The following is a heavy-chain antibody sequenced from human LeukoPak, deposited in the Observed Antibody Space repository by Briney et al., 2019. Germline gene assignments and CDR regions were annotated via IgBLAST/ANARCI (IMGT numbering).Heavy chain of an antibody. CDR1: GFTFSTYW. CDR3: ARSFGAGTYAVDY. D-gene: IGHD3-10*01. J-gene: IGHJ4*02. V-gene: IGHV3-74*01. Sequence: GGSLRLSCAASGFTFSTYWMHWVRHAPGKGLVRVSRISSDGSSTSYADSVKGRFTISRDNAENTLFLQVNSLRAEDTAVYYCARSFGAGTYAVDYWGQGTLVTVSS. CDR2: ISSDGSST.